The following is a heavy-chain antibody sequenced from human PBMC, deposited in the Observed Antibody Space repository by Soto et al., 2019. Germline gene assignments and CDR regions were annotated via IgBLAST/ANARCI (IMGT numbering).Heavy chain of an antibody. Sequence: PSETLSLTCTVSGGSISSGGYYWSWIRQHPGKSLEWIGYIYYSGSTYYNPSLKSRVTISVDTSKNQFSLKLSSVTAADTAVYYCARGDNCSGGSCYKNYYYYYMDVWGKGTTVTVSS. V-gene: IGHV4-31*03. J-gene: IGHJ6*03. CDR3: ARGDNCSGGSCYKNYYYYYMDV. CDR1: GGSISSGGYY. D-gene: IGHD2-15*01. CDR2: IYYSGST.